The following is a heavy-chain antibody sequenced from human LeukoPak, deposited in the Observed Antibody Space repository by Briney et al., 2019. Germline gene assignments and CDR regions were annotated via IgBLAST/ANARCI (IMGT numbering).Heavy chain of an antibody. Sequence: GGSLRLSCAASGFTFSSYAMSWVRQAPGKGLEWVSAISGSGGSTYYADSVKGRFTISRDNSKNTLYLQMNSLRAEDTAVYYCAKGSSGSKTSSLDYWGQGTLVTVSS. CDR2: ISGSGGST. CDR1: GFTFSSYA. V-gene: IGHV3-23*01. D-gene: IGHD1-26*01. J-gene: IGHJ4*02. CDR3: AKGSSGSKTSSLDY.